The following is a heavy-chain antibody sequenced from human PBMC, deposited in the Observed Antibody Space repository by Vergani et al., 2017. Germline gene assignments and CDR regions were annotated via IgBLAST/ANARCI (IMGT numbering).Heavy chain of an antibody. CDR2: ISWNRGKI. J-gene: IGHJ3*01. CDR3: VNDVRFSRT. Sequence: EVQLVTSGGGLVQPGGSLRLSCAASGFVFDEYALHWVRHSPWKGLEWVSGISWNRGKIAYADSVKGRFTISRDTAKKSLYLDMSSLRAEDTAVYYCVNDVRFSRTWGQGTLVAVSS. V-gene: IGHV3-9*01. CDR1: GFVFDEYA.